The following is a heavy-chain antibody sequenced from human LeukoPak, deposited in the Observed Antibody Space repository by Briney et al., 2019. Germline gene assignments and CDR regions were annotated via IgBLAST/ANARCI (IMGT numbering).Heavy chain of an antibody. V-gene: IGHV4-34*01. J-gene: IGHJ4*02. CDR2: INHSGST. Sequence: SETLSHTGAVYGGSCSGYNWSWIRQPPGKGLEWSGEINHSGSTNYNPSLKSRVTISVDTSKNQFSLKLSSVTAADTAVYYCARGPHPGVNYYDSSGYYYWGQGTLVTVSS. CDR3: ARGPHPGVNYYDSSGYYY. CDR1: GGSCSGYN. D-gene: IGHD3-22*01.